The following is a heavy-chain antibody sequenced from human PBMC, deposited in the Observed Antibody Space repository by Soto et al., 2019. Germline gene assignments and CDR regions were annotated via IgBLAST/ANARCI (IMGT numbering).Heavy chain of an antibody. CDR2: IYTSGST. CDR1: GGSIRSYY. D-gene: IGHD3-10*01. V-gene: IGHV4-4*07. Sequence: SETLSLTCTVSGGSIRSYYWSWIRQPAGKGLEWIGRIYTSGSTNYNPSLTSRVTMSVDTSKNQFSLKLSSVTGADTAVYYCARDNRITMVWGVMDWFDPGGQGTLVTVSS. J-gene: IGHJ5*02. CDR3: ARDNRITMVWGVMDWFDP.